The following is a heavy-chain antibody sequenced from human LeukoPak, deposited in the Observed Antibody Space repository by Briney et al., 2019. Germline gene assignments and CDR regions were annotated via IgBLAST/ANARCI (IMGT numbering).Heavy chain of an antibody. CDR1: GFTFSSYS. D-gene: IGHD4-17*01. CDR2: ISSSSSTI. J-gene: IGHJ4*02. CDR3: AKDIHGDYGNFDY. Sequence: GGSLRLSCAASGFTFSSYSMNWVRQAPGKGLEWVSYISSSSSTIYYADSVKGRFTISRDNAKDSLYLQMNSLRAEDTALYYCAKDIHGDYGNFDYWGQGTLVTVSS. V-gene: IGHV3-48*04.